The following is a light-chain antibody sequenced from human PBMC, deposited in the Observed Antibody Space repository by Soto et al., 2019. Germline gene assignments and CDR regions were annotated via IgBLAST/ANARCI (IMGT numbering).Light chain of an antibody. CDR2: GNS. CDR1: SSNIGAGYD. Sequence: QCVLTQPPSVSGAPGQRVTISCTGSSSNIGAGYDVHWYQQLPGTAPKLLIYGNSNRPSGVPDRFSGSKSGTSASLAITGLQAEDEADYYCQSYDSSLSVYVFGTGTKVTVL. J-gene: IGLJ1*01. CDR3: QSYDSSLSVYV. V-gene: IGLV1-40*01.